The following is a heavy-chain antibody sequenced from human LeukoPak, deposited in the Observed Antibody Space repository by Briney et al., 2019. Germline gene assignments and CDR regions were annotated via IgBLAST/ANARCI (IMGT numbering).Heavy chain of an antibody. Sequence: SETLSLTCTVSGGSISSGGYYWSWIRQPPGKGLEWIGYIYHSGSTYYNPSLKSRVTISVDRSKNQFSLKLSSVTAADTAVYYCARDLDCSSTSCYPKYDAFDIWGQGTMVTVSS. CDR3: ARDLDCSSTSCYPKYDAFDI. CDR2: IYHSGST. V-gene: IGHV4-30-2*01. D-gene: IGHD2-2*01. CDR1: GGSISSGGYY. J-gene: IGHJ3*02.